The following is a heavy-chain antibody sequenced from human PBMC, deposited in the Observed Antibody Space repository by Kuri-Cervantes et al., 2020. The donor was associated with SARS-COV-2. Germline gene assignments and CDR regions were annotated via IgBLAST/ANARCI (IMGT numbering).Heavy chain of an antibody. CDR2: INPSGGST. CDR1: GYTFTSYY. D-gene: IGHD6-19*01. V-gene: IGHV1-46*01. Sequence: APVKVSCKASGYTFTSYYMHWVRQAPGQGLEWMGIINPSGGSTSYAQKFQGRVTMTRDTYISTAYMEVSRLRSDDTAVYYCARVPVGGYLKSYFDYWGQGTLVTVSS. J-gene: IGHJ4*02. CDR3: ARVPVGGYLKSYFDY.